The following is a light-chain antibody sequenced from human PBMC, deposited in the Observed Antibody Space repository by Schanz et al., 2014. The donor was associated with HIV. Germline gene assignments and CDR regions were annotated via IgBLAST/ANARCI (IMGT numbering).Light chain of an antibody. CDR2: DVS. Sequence: QSVLTQPASVSGSPGQSITISCTGTSSDVGGYNYVSWYQQHPGKAPKLMIYDVSNRPSGVSNRFSGSKSGNTASLTISGLQAEDEADYYCQSYDSGLRGWVFGGGTKLTVL. CDR3: QSYDSGLRGWV. V-gene: IGLV2-14*01. J-gene: IGLJ3*02. CDR1: SSDVGGYNY.